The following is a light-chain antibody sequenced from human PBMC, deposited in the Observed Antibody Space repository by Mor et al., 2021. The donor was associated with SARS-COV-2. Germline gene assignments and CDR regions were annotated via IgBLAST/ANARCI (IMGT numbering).Light chain of an antibody. V-gene: IGKV1-5*03. CDR3: QQYSTYPWT. CDR1: QSVGDW. CDR2: KSS. J-gene: IGKJ1*01. Sequence: RTRQSVGDWLAWYQQKPGKVPQLLIYKSSSLESGVPSSFSGEGGGTEFTLTISGLQPDDSATYWCQQYSTYPWTFGQGT.